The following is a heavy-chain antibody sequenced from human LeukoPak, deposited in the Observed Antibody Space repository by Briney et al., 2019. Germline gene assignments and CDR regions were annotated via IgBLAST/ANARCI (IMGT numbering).Heavy chain of an antibody. CDR1: VVTFSSYG. CDR2: ISGSDGST. V-gene: IGHV3-23*01. CDR3: VRTGYYYDSSGYYPFDY. D-gene: IGHD3-22*01. Sequence: PGGSLRLSCAAPVVTFSSYGMSWVRQAPGKGLEWVSAISGSDGSTYYADSVKGRFTISRDNSKNTLSLQMNSLRAEDTAVYFCVRTGYYYDSSGYYPFDYWGQGTLVTVSS. J-gene: IGHJ4*02.